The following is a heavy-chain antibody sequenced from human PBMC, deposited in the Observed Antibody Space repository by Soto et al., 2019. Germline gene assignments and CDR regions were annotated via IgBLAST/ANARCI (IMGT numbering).Heavy chain of an antibody. CDR2: ISYDGSNK. CDR3: AREGGGYDYGTVVKNYFDY. D-gene: IGHD5-12*01. J-gene: IGHJ4*02. CDR1: GFTFSSYA. V-gene: IGHV3-30-3*01. Sequence: GGSLRLSCAASGFTFSSYAMHWVRQAPGKGLEWVAVISYDGSNKYYADSVKGRFTISRDNSKNTLYLQMNSLRAEDTAVYYCAREGGGYDYGTVVKNYFDYWGQGTLVTVSS.